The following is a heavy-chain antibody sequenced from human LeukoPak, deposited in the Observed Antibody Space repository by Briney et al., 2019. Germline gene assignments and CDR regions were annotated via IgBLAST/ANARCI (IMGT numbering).Heavy chain of an antibody. J-gene: IGHJ5*02. V-gene: IGHV4-59*12. CDR3: ARDRPYDFWSGYSSPPGAGLSDP. CDR1: GGSISSYY. Sequence: TSETLSLTCTVSGGSISSYYWSWIRQPPGKGLEWIGYIYYSGTTNYNPSLKSRVTISVDTSKNQFSLKLSSVTAADTAVYYCARDRPYDFWSGYSSPPGAGLSDPWGQGTLVTVSS. CDR2: IYYSGTT. D-gene: IGHD3-3*01.